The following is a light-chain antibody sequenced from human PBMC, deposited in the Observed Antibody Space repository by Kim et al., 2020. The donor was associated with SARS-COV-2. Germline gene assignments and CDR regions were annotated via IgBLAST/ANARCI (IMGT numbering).Light chain of an antibody. V-gene: IGKV3-11*01. CDR2: DAS. CDR1: QSVSIY. CDR3: QQRSNWPPVT. Sequence: ETVLTQSPATLSLSPGDTATLSCRASQSVSIYLAWYQQKPGQAPRLLIYDASNRVTGIPDRFSGSGSGTDFTLTISSLEPEDFAVYYCQQRSNWPPVTFGGGTKVDIK. J-gene: IGKJ4*01.